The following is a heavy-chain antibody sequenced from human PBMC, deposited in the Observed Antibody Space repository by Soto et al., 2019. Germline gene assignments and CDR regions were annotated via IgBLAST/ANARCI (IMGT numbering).Heavy chain of an antibody. Sequence: GGSLRLSCAASGFTFSSYGMHWVRQAPGKGLEWVAVISYDGSNKYYADSVKGRFTISRDNSKNTLYLQMNSLRAEDTAVYYCAKLLLAARPLNYWGQGTLVTVSS. CDR2: ISYDGSNK. D-gene: IGHD6-6*01. CDR3: AKLLLAARPLNY. V-gene: IGHV3-30*18. J-gene: IGHJ4*02. CDR1: GFTFSSYG.